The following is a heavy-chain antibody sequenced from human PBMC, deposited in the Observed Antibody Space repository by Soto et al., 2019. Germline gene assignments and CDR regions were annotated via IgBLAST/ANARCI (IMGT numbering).Heavy chain of an antibody. CDR3: AKENGYSSSWFEFDY. Sequence: EVQLLESGGGLVQPGGSLRLSCAASGFTFSSYAMSWVRQAPGKGLEWVSAISGSGGSTYYADSVKGRFTIARDNSKNTRYLQMNSLRAEDTAVYYCAKENGYSSSWFEFDYWGQGTLVTVSS. V-gene: IGHV3-23*01. D-gene: IGHD6-13*01. CDR1: GFTFSSYA. J-gene: IGHJ4*02. CDR2: ISGSGGST.